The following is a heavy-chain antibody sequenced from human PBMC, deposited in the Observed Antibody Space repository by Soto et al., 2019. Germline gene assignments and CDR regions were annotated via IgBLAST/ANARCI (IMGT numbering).Heavy chain of an antibody. V-gene: IGHV4-28*01. CDR3: ARREIQGPIDY. Sequence: SGTLALTRTVSGYSISSRNWWGWIRQPPGKGLEWIGYIYYSGTTYYTPSLKSRVTMSVDTSKNQFSLKLTSVTAVDTAVYYCARREIQGPIDYWGQGTLVTVSS. D-gene: IGHD1-26*01. CDR1: GYSISSRNW. J-gene: IGHJ4*02. CDR2: IYYSGTT.